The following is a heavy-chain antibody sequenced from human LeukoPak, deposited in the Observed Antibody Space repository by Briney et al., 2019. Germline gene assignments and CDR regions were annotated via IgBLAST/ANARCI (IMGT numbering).Heavy chain of an antibody. V-gene: IGHV1-18*01. CDR2: ISAYNGNT. J-gene: IGHJ4*02. D-gene: IGHD6-19*01. CDR3: AATEQWLTDY. Sequence: ASVKLSCKASGYTFTSYGISWVRQAPGQGLEWMGWISAYNGNTNYAQKLQGRVTMTTDTSTSTAYMQLRSLRSDDTAVYYCAATEQWLTDYWGQGTLVTVSS. CDR1: GYTFTSYG.